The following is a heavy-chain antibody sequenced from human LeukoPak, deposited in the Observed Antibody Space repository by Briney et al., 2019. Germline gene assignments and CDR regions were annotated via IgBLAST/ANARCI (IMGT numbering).Heavy chain of an antibody. CDR3: AKDPPTTGTTFDN. J-gene: IGHJ4*02. Sequence: PGGSLRLSCAASGFTFSSYAMSWVRQAPGEGLEWVSRIGGGGVDTYYADSEKGRFTISRDNSKNTLYLQMNSLRVEDTAVYYCAKDPPTTGTTFDNWGRGTLVTVSS. V-gene: IGHV3-23*01. CDR2: IGGGGVDT. D-gene: IGHD1-1*01. CDR1: GFTFSSYA.